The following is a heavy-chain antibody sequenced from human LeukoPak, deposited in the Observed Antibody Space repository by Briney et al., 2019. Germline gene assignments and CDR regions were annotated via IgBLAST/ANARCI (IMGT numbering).Heavy chain of an antibody. V-gene: IGHV3-21*01. CDR3: ARDQDSGSWTPHWFDP. J-gene: IGHJ5*02. D-gene: IGHD6-13*01. CDR2: ISSSSSYI. CDR1: GFFFSDSA. Sequence: GGSLRLSCAASGFFFSDSAMAWVRQAPGKGLEWVSSISSSSSYIYYADSVKGRFTISRDNAKNSLYLQMNSLRAEDTAVYYCARDQDSGSWTPHWFDPWGQGTLVTVSS.